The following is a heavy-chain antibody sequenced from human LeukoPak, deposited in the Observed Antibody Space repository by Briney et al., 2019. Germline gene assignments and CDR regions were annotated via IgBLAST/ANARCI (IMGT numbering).Heavy chain of an antibody. J-gene: IGHJ3*02. CDR3: AIDSLLFTHQGAFDI. Sequence: GGSLRLSCAASGFTFSSYSMNWVRQAPGTGVEGVSYISSSSSTIYYADSVKGRFTISRDNAKTSLYLQMNSLRAEDTAVYYCAIDSLLFTHQGAFDIWGQGTMVTVSS. CDR1: GFTFSSYS. D-gene: IGHD2/OR15-2a*01. V-gene: IGHV3-48*04. CDR2: ISSSSSTI.